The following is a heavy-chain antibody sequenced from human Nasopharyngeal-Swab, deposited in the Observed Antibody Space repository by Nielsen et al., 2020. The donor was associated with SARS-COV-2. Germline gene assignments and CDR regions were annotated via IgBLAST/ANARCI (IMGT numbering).Heavy chain of an antibody. D-gene: IGHD2-15*01. CDR1: VGSFSGYY. J-gene: IGHJ6*02. CDR3: ARGGYQLLLRNYYYGMDV. Sequence: SEPLSLTCAVHVGSFSGYYWSWVRQPPGKGLEGIGEVDHTGRTNNNPSLQSRVTMSVDTSKNQFSLTLSSGTAADTAVYYCARGGYQLLLRNYYYGMDVWSQGTTVTVSS. CDR2: VDHTGRT. V-gene: IGHV4-34*01.